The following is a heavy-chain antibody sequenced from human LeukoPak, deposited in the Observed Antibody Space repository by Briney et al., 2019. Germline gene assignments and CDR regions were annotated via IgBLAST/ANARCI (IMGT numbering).Heavy chain of an antibody. CDR3: ARDGPIDAFDI. Sequence: GGSLRLSCAASGFTFSSYGMHWVRQAPGKGLEWVAVIWYDGSNKYYADSVKGRFTISRDNSKNTPYLQMNSLRAEDTAVYYCARDGPIDAFDIWGQGTMVTVSS. CDR1: GFTFSSYG. V-gene: IGHV3-33*01. J-gene: IGHJ3*02. CDR2: IWYDGSNK.